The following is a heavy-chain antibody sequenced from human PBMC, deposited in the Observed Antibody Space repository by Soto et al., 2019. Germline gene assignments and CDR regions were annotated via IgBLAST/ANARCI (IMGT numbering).Heavy chain of an antibody. Sequence: EVQLVESGGGLVQPGGSLRLSCAASGFTLSSYNMNWVRQAPGKGLEWVSYISGSSDTIYYADSVKGRFTISRDNAKNSLYLQMDSPRDQDTAVSYCARDHGGSTWFVGIYYYFGVDVWGQGTTVTVSS. CDR1: GFTLSSYN. CDR3: ARDHGGSTWFVGIYYYFGVDV. CDR2: ISGSSDTI. V-gene: IGHV3-48*02. J-gene: IGHJ6*02. D-gene: IGHD6-13*01.